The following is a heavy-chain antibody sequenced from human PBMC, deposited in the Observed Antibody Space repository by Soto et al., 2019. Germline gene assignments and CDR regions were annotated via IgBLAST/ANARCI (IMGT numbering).Heavy chain of an antibody. V-gene: IGHV3-23*01. J-gene: IGHJ6*02. CDR1: GFTFSSYG. CDR3: AKRKAGSSSIGSFYHMDV. D-gene: IGHD3-16*02. Sequence: EVQLLESGGGLVQPGGSLRLSCAGSGFTFSSYGMSWVRQAPGKGLEWVSVISGSGSRTYYIDAVKGRFTISRDNSKDTLFLQMNSLRAEDTAVYYCAKRKAGSSSIGSFYHMDVWGRGTTVIVSS. CDR2: ISGSGSRT.